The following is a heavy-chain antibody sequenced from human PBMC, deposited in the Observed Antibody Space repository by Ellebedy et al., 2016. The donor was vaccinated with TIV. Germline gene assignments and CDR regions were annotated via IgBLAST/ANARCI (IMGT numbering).Heavy chain of an antibody. CDR3: ARGGLNYFDY. CDR2: ITGSVAST. D-gene: IGHD5-12*01. CDR1: GFSFSNDA. V-gene: IGHV3-23*01. Sequence: GGSLRLSXAASGFSFSNDAMSWVRQAPGKGLEWVSAITGSVASTYYADSVKGRFTISRDNSRTTLYLQMNSLRAEDTAVYYCARGGLNYFDYWGQGTLVTVSS. J-gene: IGHJ4*02.